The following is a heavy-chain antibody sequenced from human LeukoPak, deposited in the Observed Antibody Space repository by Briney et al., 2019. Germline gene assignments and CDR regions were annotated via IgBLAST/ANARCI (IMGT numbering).Heavy chain of an antibody. V-gene: IGHV1-2*02. J-gene: IGHJ4*02. CDR2: MDPNSGGT. D-gene: IGHD5-18*01. CDR1: RFTFNDYY. Sequence: ASVKVSCKASRFTFNDYYIHWVRQAPGQGLEWMGWMDPNSGGTHYAQNFQGRVTVTRDASIYTVYMDLTSLRSDDTAVYYCAEGYSYGYHPFDYWGQGTLVTVSS. CDR3: AEGYSYGYHPFDY.